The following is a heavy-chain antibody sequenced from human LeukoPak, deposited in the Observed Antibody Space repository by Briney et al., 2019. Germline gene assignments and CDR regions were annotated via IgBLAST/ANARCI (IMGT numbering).Heavy chain of an antibody. V-gene: IGHV3-23*01. CDR3: AKDAYCSGGSCYPGQPEYFPH. CDR2: ISGSGGST. Sequence: GGSLRLSCAASGFTFSSYAMSWVRQAPGKGLEWVSAISGSGGSTYYADSVKGRFTISRDNPKNTLYLQMNSLRAEDTAVYYCAKDAYCSGGSCYPGQPEYFPHLGQGTLVTVSS. CDR1: GFTFSSYA. J-gene: IGHJ1*01. D-gene: IGHD2-15*01.